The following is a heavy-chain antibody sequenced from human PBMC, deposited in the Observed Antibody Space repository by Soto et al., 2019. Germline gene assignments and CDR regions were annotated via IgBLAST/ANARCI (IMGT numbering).Heavy chain of an antibody. D-gene: IGHD1-20*01. V-gene: IGHV3-74*01. CDR2: INSDGSST. Sequence: GGSLRLSCAASGFTFSSYWMHWVRQAPGKGLVWVSRINSDGSSTSYGDSVKGRFTISRDNAKNTLYLQMNSLRAEDTAVYYCARAGYNWNGDWYDPWGQGTLVTVSS. CDR1: GFTFSSYW. CDR3: ARAGYNWNGDWYDP. J-gene: IGHJ5*02.